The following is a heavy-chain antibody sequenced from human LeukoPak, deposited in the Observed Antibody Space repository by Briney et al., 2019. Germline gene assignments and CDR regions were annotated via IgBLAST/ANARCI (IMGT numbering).Heavy chain of an antibody. J-gene: IGHJ4*02. D-gene: IGHD6-13*01. V-gene: IGHV3-30*02. Sequence: PGGSLRLSCAASGFTFSSYGMHWVRQAPGKGLEWVAFIRYDGSNKYYADSVKGRFTISRDNSKNTLYLQMNSLRAEDTAVYYCAKSHISAAGYAVDYWGQGTLVTVSS. CDR2: IRYDGSNK. CDR3: AKSHISAAGYAVDY. CDR1: GFTFSSYG.